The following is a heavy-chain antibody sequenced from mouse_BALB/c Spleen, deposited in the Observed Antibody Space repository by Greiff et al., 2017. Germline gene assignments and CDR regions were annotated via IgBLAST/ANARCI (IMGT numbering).Heavy chain of an antibody. CDR2: IRLKSNNYAT. D-gene: IGHD2-14*01. J-gene: IGHJ4*01. CDR1: GFTFSNYW. V-gene: IGHV6-6*02. CDR3: TVYYRYDDAMDY. Sequence: VQLQESGGGLVQPGGSMKLSCVASGFTFSNYWMNWVRQSPEKGLEWVAEIRLKSNNYATHYAESVKGRFTISRDDSKSSVYLQMNNLRAEDTGIYYCTVYYRYDDAMDYWGQGTSVTVSS.